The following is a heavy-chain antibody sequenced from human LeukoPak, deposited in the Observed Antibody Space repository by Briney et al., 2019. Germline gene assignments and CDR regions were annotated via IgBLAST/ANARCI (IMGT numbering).Heavy chain of an antibody. CDR1: GLTFSRYA. V-gene: IGHV3-23*01. J-gene: IGHJ4*02. CDR2: VSTSGGST. D-gene: IGHD3-3*01. Sequence: GGSLRLSCAASGLTFSRYAMSWVRQAPGKGLEWVSGVSTSGGSTYYADSVKGRFTISRDNSKNTLHLQMNSLRAEDTAVYYCARRGGIHLEYFDYWGQGTLVTVSS. CDR3: ARRGGIHLEYFDY.